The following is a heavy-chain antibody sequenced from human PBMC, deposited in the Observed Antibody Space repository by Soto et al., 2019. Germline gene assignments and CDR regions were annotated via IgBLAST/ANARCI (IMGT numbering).Heavy chain of an antibody. CDR2: INHSGST. D-gene: IGHD6-13*01. CDR1: GGSFSGYY. V-gene: IGHV4-34*01. Sequence: SETLSLTCAVYGGSFSGYYWSWIRQPPGKGLEWIGEINHSGSTNYNPSLKSRVTISVDTSKNQFFLKLSSVTAADTAVYYCARGRRYSSSWYNWFDPWGQGTLVTVSS. CDR3: ARGRRYSSSWYNWFDP. J-gene: IGHJ5*02.